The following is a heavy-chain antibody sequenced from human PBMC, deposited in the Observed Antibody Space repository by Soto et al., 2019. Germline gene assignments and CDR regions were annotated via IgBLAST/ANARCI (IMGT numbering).Heavy chain of an antibody. D-gene: IGHD3-10*01. CDR1: GGSFSGYY. V-gene: IGHV4-34*01. CDR3: APHTMVRGL. CDR2: ISHSGST. Sequence: SETLSLTCAVYGGSFSGYYWSWIRQPPGKGLEWIGEISHSGSTNYNPSLKSRVTISVDTSKNQFSLKLSSVTAADTAVYYCAPHTMVRGLWGQGTLVTVSS. J-gene: IGHJ4*02.